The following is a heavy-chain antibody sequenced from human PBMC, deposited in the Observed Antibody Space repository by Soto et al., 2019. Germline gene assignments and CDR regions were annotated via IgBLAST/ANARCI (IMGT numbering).Heavy chain of an antibody. V-gene: IGHV2-5*02. CDR3: AHRGGGIVDWYFDL. J-gene: IGHJ2*01. D-gene: IGHD1-26*01. CDR1: GFSLGTYGVG. Sequence: QITLNESGPPLVKPTQTLTLTCTFSGFSLGTYGVGVGWIRQPPGKALEWLALIYWDDDKRYSPSLKSRLTITKDTSKRQAFLTLTNMDPVDTATYYCAHRGGGIVDWYFDLWGRGTPVIVSS. CDR2: IYWDDDK.